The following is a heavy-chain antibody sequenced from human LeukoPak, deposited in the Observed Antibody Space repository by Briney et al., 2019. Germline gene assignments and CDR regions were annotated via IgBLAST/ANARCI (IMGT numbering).Heavy chain of an antibody. V-gene: IGHV1-2*02. CDR2: INPNSGGT. D-gene: IGHD1-26*01. J-gene: IGHJ4*02. Sequence: ASVKVSCKASGYTFTGYYMHWVRQAPGQGLEWMGWINPNSGGTNYAQKFQGRVTMTRDTSISTAYMELSRLRSDDTAVYYCARSHRWELRGPLKVPPDHWGQGTLVTVSS. CDR3: ARSHRWELRGPLKVPPDH. CDR1: GYTFTGYY.